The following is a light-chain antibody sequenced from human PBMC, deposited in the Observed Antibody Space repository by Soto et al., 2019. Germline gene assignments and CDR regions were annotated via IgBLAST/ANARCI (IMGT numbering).Light chain of an antibody. V-gene: IGKV3-15*01. J-gene: IGKJ2*01. CDR2: SAS. CDR1: QSISTE. CDR3: QQGHNWPLT. Sequence: EIAMTQSPATLSVSPGERATLSCRASQSISTELAWYQQIPGQPPRLLIYSASTRATGVPARFTGSGSGSEFTLTISGLQSEDFAIYYCQQGHNWPLTFSQGTRLEI.